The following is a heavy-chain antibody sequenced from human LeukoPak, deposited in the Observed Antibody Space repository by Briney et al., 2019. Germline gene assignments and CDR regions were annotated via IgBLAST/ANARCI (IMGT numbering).Heavy chain of an antibody. J-gene: IGHJ3*02. CDR1: GFTFSSYG. V-gene: IGHV3-30*18. Sequence: AGGSLRLSCAASGFTFSSYGMHWVRQAPGKRREWVAVISYDGSNKYYAESVKGRFTISRDNSKNTLYLQMNSLRAEDTAVHYCAKDSNGAFDIWGQGTMVTVSS. CDR2: ISYDGSNK. CDR3: AKDSNGAFDI.